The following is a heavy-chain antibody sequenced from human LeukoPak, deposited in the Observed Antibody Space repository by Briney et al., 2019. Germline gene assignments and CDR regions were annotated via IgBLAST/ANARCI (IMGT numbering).Heavy chain of an antibody. Sequence: GRSLTLSCAASGFTFSVYGMNCARQAPGKGLQWLSSIRGSSFGSVTKRTYEDSVKGRFTISRDNAKNSVSLQMDSLRGEDTAVYYCASATCSGGSCMLDYWGQGTLVTVSA. CDR3: ASATCSGGSCMLDY. J-gene: IGHJ4*02. D-gene: IGHD2-15*01. V-gene: IGHV3-21*04. CDR2: IRGSSFGSVT. CDR1: GFTFSVYG.